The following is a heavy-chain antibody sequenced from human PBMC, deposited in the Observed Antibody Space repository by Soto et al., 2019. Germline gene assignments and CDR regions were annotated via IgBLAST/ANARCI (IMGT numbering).Heavy chain of an antibody. CDR1: GFSFREFA. V-gene: IGHV3-23*01. CDR2: ISGSGSNT. J-gene: IGHJ4*02. Sequence: EVQLLESGGSLVQPGGSLRLSCAASGFSFREFAMSWVRQAPGKGLEWVPGISGSGSNTYYADSVKGRFTISRDNSKNTLYLQMNSLGPADTAVYYCAKEPGVDFGDYCDYWGQGTLVTVSS. D-gene: IGHD4-17*01. CDR3: AKEPGVDFGDYCDY.